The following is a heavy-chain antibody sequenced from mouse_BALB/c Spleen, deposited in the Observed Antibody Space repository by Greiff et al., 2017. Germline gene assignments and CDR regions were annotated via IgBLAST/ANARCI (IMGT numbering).Heavy chain of an antibody. CDR1: GFTFSSFG. CDR3: ARSDYDYEWFAY. V-gene: IGHV5-17*02. D-gene: IGHD2-4*01. Sequence: EVQRVESGGGLVQPGGSRKLSCAASGFTFSSFGMHWVRQAPEKGLEWVAYISSGSSTIYYADTVKGRFTISRDNPKNTLFLQMTSLRSEDTAMYYCARSDYDYEWFAYWGQGTLVTVSA. CDR2: ISSGSSTI. J-gene: IGHJ3*01.